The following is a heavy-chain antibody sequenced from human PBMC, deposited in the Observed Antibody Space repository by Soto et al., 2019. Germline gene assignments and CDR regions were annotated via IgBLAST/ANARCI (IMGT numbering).Heavy chain of an antibody. D-gene: IGHD2-21*02. CDR3: ARHYCGGDCYSDY. J-gene: IGHJ4*02. Sequence: QLQLQESGPGLVKPSETLYLTCTVSGGSISSSSYYWGWISQPPGKGLEWIGSIYYSGSTYYNPSLKSRVTISVDTSKNRFSLKLSSVTAADTAVYYCARHYCGGDCYSDYWGQGTLVTVSS. V-gene: IGHV4-39*01. CDR1: GGSISSSSYY. CDR2: IYYSGST.